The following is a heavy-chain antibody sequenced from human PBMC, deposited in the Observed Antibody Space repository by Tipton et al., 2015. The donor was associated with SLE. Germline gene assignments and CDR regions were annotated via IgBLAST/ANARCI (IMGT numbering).Heavy chain of an antibody. J-gene: IGHJ4*02. V-gene: IGHV3-7*03. CDR3: AKDEARYCGGDCYWPLDY. D-gene: IGHD2-21*02. Sequence: GSLRLSCAASGFTFSTYWMNWVRQAPGKGLERVANINQDGIDKYYVDSVKGRFTISRDDSKNTLYLQMNGLRVEDTAVYYCAKDEARYCGGDCYWPLDYWGQGTLVSVSS. CDR2: INQDGIDK. CDR1: GFTFSTYW.